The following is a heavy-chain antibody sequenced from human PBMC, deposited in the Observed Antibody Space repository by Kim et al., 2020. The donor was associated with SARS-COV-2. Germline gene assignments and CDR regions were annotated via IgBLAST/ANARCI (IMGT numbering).Heavy chain of an antibody. CDR2: TYYRSKWNI. Sequence: SQTLSLTCAISGDSVSSNSAAWNWIRQSPSRGLEWLGRTYYRSKWNIDYAISVKSRIIINADTSKNQFSLQLNSVTPEDTAVYYCARGTRVPAAGTPVYYHYCMDVWGQGSTVTVSS. V-gene: IGHV6-1*01. D-gene: IGHD6-13*01. J-gene: IGHJ6*02. CDR3: ARGTRVPAAGTPVYYHYCMDV. CDR1: GDSVSSNSAA.